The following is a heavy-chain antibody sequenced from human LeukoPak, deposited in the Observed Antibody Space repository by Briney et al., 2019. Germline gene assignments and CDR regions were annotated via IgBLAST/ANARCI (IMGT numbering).Heavy chain of an antibody. D-gene: IGHD3-3*01. CDR1: GYSFTSYG. CDR3: ARAHPITIFGVVTPNYYMDV. J-gene: IGHJ6*03. V-gene: IGHV1-18*01. Sequence: GASVKVSCKASGYSFTSYGISWVRQAPGQGLEWMGWISYNGKTNYAQKVQGRVTMTTDTSTSTAYMELRSLRSDDTAVYYCARAHPITIFGVVTPNYYMDVWGKGTTVTVSS. CDR2: ISYNGKT.